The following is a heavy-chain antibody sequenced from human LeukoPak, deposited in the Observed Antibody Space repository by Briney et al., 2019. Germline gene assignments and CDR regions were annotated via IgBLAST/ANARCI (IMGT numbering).Heavy chain of an antibody. CDR3: ARPAEGYYGSGSPLDY. CDR2: MNPNSGNT. CDR1: GYTFTSYD. J-gene: IGHJ4*02. V-gene: IGHV1-8*03. D-gene: IGHD3-10*01. Sequence: ASVKVSCKASGYTFTSYDINWVRQATGQGLEWMGWMNPNSGNTGYAQKFQGRVTITRNTSISTAYMELSSLRSEDTAVYYCARPAEGYYGSGSPLDYWGQGALVTVSS.